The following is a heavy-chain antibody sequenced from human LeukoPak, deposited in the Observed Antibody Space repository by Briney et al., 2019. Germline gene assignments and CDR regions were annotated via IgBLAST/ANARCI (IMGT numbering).Heavy chain of an antibody. CDR1: GYTFTSYY. D-gene: IGHD2-8*02. Sequence: GASVKVSCKASGYTFTSYYMHWVRQAPGQGLEWMGIINPSGGSTSYAQKFQGRVTMTRDTSTSTVYMELSRLRSEDTAVYYCARGGLLVVASFGYYGMDVWGQGTTVTVSS. V-gene: IGHV1-46*01. CDR2: INPSGGST. CDR3: ARGGLLVVASFGYYGMDV. J-gene: IGHJ6*02.